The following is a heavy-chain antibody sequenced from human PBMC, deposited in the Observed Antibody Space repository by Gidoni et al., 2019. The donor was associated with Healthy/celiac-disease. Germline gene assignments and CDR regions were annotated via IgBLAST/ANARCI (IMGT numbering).Heavy chain of an antibody. D-gene: IGHD3-10*01. Sequence: QVQLVESGGGVVQPGRSLRLSCAASGFTFSSYGMHWVRQAPGKGLEWVAVIWYDGSNKYYADSVKGRFTISRDNSKNTLYLQMNSLRAEDTAVYYCARDIRVWFGELLENLGMDVWGQGTTVTVSS. V-gene: IGHV3-33*01. CDR3: ARDIRVWFGELLENLGMDV. CDR2: IWYDGSNK. CDR1: GFTFSSYG. J-gene: IGHJ6*02.